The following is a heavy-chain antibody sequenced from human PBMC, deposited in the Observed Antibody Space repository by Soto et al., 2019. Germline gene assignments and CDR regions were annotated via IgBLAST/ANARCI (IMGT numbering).Heavy chain of an antibody. CDR1: AFRLSIYE. CDR2: VSTSGSLK. D-gene: IGHD2-2*01. V-gene: IGHV3-48*03. Sequence: GGSLRLPCAASAFRLSIYEMNWVRQAPGKGLEWLAYVSTSGSLKNYADSVKGRFTISRDNTKNAVYLQMNSLRAQDTAVHYCVRSVPDSWYCFDSWGQGTLVTVAS. J-gene: IGHJ4*02. CDR3: VRSVPDSWYCFDS.